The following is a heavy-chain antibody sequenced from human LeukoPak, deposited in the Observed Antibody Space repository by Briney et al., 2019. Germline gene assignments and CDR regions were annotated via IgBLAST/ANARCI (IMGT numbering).Heavy chain of an antibody. Sequence: GGSLRLSCGVSDFTFSDFYMSWIRQAPGRGLEWISYISGSGATIYYAASVKGRFTISRDTSENTVYLQMNSLGVEDTALYYCAKGKDLYGALDIWGQGTRVTVSS. V-gene: IGHV3-11*04. J-gene: IGHJ3*02. CDR2: ISGSGATI. CDR1: DFTFSDFY. CDR3: AKGKDLYGALDI. D-gene: IGHD3-10*01.